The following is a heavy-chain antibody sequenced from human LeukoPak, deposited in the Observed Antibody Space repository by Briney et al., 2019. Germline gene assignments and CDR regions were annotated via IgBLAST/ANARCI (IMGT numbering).Heavy chain of an antibody. Sequence: SETLSLTCSVSGDSIGSYYWTWIRQSAGKGLEWIGYIFYSGSTNYSPSLKNRVTISVDTSNNQFSLQLRSVTAADTAIYYCARGRARDGSFPWLDSWGQGTLVTVSS. CDR1: GDSIGSYY. D-gene: IGHD3-10*01. V-gene: IGHV4-59*01. J-gene: IGHJ5*01. CDR2: IFYSGST. CDR3: ARGRARDGSFPWLDS.